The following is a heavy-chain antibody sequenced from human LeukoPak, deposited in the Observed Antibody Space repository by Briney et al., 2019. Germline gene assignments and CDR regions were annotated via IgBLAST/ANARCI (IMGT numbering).Heavy chain of an antibody. D-gene: IGHD4-17*01. CDR3: ARCMSELDYGDYAYYYHMDV. CDR1: GDSLTSGSRY. Sequence: TSETLSLTCTVSGDSLTSGSRYWSWIRQPAGKGLEWIGHFYSSTRTTYNPSLESRVTISRDTAKNQFSLKLDSVTAADTAVYFCARCMSELDYGDYAYYYHMDVWGKGTTVTVSS. J-gene: IGHJ6*04. V-gene: IGHV4-61*09. CDR2: FYSSTRT.